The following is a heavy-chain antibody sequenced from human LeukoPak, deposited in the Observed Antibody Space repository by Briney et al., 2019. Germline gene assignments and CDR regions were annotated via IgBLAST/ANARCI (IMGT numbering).Heavy chain of an antibody. D-gene: IGHD5-12*01. J-gene: IGHJ4*02. Sequence: PGRSLRLSCAASGITFSSYGMHWVRQAPGKGLEWVAVISYDGSNKYYADSVKGRFTISRDNVKNSVYLQVNSLRDEDTAVYYCARWTDSGYDLSFDHWGQGTLVTVSS. CDR2: ISYDGSNK. CDR3: ARWTDSGYDLSFDH. CDR1: GITFSSYG. V-gene: IGHV3-30*03.